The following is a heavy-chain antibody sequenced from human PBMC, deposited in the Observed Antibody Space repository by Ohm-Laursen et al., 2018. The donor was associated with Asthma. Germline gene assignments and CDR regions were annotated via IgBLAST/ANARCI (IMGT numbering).Heavy chain of an antibody. Sequence: RSLRLSCAASGFTFDDYAMHWVRQAPGKGLEWVSGISWNSGSIGYADSVKGRFTISRDNAKNSLYLQMNSLRAEDTALYYCAKDTVAVAGNGESYFDYWGQGTLVTVSS. D-gene: IGHD6-19*01. J-gene: IGHJ4*02. V-gene: IGHV3-9*01. CDR2: ISWNSGSI. CDR3: AKDTVAVAGNGESYFDY. CDR1: GFTFDDYA.